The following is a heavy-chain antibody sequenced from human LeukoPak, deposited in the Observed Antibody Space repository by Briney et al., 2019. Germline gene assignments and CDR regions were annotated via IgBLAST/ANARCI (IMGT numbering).Heavy chain of an antibody. CDR1: GGSISSYY. CDR3: ARQSYSDYFDY. Sequence: WETLSLTCTVSGGSISSYYWSWIRQPPGKGLEWIGYIYYRGSTSYNPSLKSRVTILVDTSKNQFSLKLSSVTAADTAVYYCARQSYSDYFDYWGQGTLVTVSS. D-gene: IGHD4-11*01. J-gene: IGHJ4*02. V-gene: IGHV4-59*08. CDR2: IYYRGST.